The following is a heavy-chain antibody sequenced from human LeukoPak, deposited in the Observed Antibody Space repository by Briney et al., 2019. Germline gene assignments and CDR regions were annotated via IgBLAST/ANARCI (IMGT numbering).Heavy chain of an antibody. D-gene: IGHD3-16*02. V-gene: IGHV3-7*03. CDR3: ARDWSSFLGELSLGYFDY. Sequence: GGSLRLSCVASGFIFSSYWMSWVRQAPGKGLEWVANIKQDGSEKYYVDSVKGRFTISRDNAKNSLYLQMNSLRAEDTAVYYCARDWSSFLGELSLGYFDYWGQGTLVTVSS. CDR2: IKQDGSEK. J-gene: IGHJ4*02. CDR1: GFIFSSYW.